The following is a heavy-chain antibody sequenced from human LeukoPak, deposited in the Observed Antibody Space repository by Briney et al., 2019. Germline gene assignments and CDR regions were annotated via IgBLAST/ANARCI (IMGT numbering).Heavy chain of an antibody. D-gene: IGHD3-3*01. CDR1: GGSISSYY. V-gene: IGHV4-4*07. J-gene: IGHJ4*02. CDR2: IYTSGST. Sequence: PSETLSLTCTASGGSISSYYWSWIRQPAGKGLEWIGRIYTSGSTNYNPSLKSRVTMSVDTSKNQFSLKLSSVTAADTAVYYCAKLPVTYDFWSGHYAFDTWGQGTPLTVSS. CDR3: AKLPVTYDFWSGHYAFDT.